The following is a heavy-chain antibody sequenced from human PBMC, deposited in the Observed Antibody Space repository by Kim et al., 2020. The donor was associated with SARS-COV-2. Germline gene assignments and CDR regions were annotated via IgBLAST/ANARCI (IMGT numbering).Heavy chain of an antibody. D-gene: IGHD2-2*01. Sequence: SETLSLTCTVSGGSISSGGYYWSWIRQHPGKGLEWIGYIYYSGSNYYNPSLKSRVTISVDTSKNQFSLKLSSVTAADTAVYYCARASGYCSSTSCPIDYWGQGTLVTVSS. CDR1: GGSISSGGYY. V-gene: IGHV4-31*03. J-gene: IGHJ4*02. CDR2: IYYSGSN. CDR3: ARASGYCSSTSCPIDY.